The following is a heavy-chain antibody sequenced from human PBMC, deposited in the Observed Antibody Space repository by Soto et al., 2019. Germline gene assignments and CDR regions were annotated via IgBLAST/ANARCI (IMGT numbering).Heavy chain of an antibody. J-gene: IGHJ4*02. CDR3: ARGGSGSTWFNEF. D-gene: IGHD3-22*01. Sequence: QEQLVQSGAEVKKPGSTVKVSCKASGGLFSSYPISWVRQVPGQGLEWMGGIIPFFHTAYYTQRFQGRVTITADEFTNTAYMELSSLRSEDTAIYYCARGGSGSTWFNEFWGQGTLVTVAS. V-gene: IGHV1-69*01. CDR2: IIPFFHTA. CDR1: GGLFSSYP.